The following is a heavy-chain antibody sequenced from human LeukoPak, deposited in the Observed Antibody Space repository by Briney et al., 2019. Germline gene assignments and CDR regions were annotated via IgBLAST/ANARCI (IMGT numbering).Heavy chain of an antibody. CDR2: ISWNSGSI. V-gene: IGHV3-9*01. CDR1: GFTFDDYA. CDR3: AKASSGWYYFDY. Sequence: GTSLRLSCAASGFTFDDYAMHWVRQAPGKGLEWVSGISWNSGSIGYADSVKGRFTISRDNAKNSLYLQMNSLRAEDTALYYCAKASSGWYYFDYWGQGTLVTVSS. D-gene: IGHD6-19*01. J-gene: IGHJ4*02.